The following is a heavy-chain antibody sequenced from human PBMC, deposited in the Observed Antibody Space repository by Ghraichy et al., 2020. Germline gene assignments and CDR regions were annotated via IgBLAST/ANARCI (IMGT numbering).Heavy chain of an antibody. V-gene: IGHV3-7*03. CDR2: IKQDGSEK. CDR1: GFTFSSYW. Sequence: GGSLRLSCAASGFTFSSYWMSWVRQAPGKGLEWVANIKQDGSEKYYVDSVKGRFTISRDNAKNSLYLQMNSLRAEDTAVYYCARDPLGSSSWYGWFDPWGQGTLVTVSS. J-gene: IGHJ5*02. CDR3: ARDPLGSSSWYGWFDP. D-gene: IGHD6-13*01.